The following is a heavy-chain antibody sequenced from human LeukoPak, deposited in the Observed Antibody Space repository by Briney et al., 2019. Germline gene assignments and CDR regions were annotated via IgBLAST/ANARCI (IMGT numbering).Heavy chain of an antibody. Sequence: ASVKVSCKASGYTFTGYYMRWVRQAPGQGLEWMGWINPNRGGTNYAQKFQGRVTMTRDTSISTAYMELSRLRSDDTAVYYCARASSGWSLGYYWGQGTLVTVSS. D-gene: IGHD6-19*01. CDR2: INPNRGGT. V-gene: IGHV1-2*02. CDR3: ARASSGWSLGYY. CDR1: GYTFTGYY. J-gene: IGHJ4*02.